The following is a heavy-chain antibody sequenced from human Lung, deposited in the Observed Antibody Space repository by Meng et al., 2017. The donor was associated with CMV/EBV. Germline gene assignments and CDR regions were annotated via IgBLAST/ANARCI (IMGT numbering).Heavy chain of an antibody. Sequence: GGSXRLXXAASGFTFSSYAMHWVRQAPGKGLEWVAVISYDGSNKYYADSVKGRFTISRDNSKNTLFLQMNSLRAEDTAVYYCARDSLSGYSPGFDYWGQGTLVTVSS. J-gene: IGHJ4*02. CDR2: ISYDGSNK. D-gene: IGHD3-3*01. CDR3: ARDSLSGYSPGFDY. V-gene: IGHV3-30*04. CDR1: GFTFSSYA.